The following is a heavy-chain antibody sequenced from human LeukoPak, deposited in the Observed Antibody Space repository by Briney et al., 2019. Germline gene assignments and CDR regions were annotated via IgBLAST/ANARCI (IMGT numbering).Heavy chain of an antibody. CDR3: AKGRILEWLLPDFDY. CDR1: GFSFSTYW. Sequence: GGSLRLSCVASGFSFSTYWMHWVRQAPGKGLEWVSAISGSGGSTYYADSVKGRFTISRDNSENTLYLQMNSLRAEDTAVYYCAKGRILEWLLPDFDYWGQGTLVTVSS. J-gene: IGHJ4*02. V-gene: IGHV3-23*01. D-gene: IGHD3-3*01. CDR2: ISGSGGST.